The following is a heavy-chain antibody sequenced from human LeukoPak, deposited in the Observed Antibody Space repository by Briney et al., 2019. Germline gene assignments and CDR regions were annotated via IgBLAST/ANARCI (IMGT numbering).Heavy chain of an antibody. CDR3: ARRPTGDPKFDY. V-gene: IGHV4-59*08. CDR1: GGSISNYF. J-gene: IGHJ4*02. D-gene: IGHD7-27*01. CDR2: IYSSGST. Sequence: SETLSLTCNVSGGSISNYFWTWIRQPPGKGLEWIGYIYSSGSTYYNPSLKSRVTISVDTSKNRFSLKLSTVTAADTAVYYCARRPTGDPKFDYWGQGTLVTVSS.